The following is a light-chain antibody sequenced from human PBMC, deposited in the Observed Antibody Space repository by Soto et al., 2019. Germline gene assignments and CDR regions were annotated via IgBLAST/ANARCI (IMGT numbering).Light chain of an antibody. CDR1: QSVTSSY. CDR2: GAS. V-gene: IGKV3-20*01. Sequence: EIVLTQSPGTLSLSPGERVSLSCRASQSVTSSYLAWYQQKPGQAPRLLIYGASSRATGIPDRFTASGSGTDFTLSISRLETEDFAVYYCQQYGTSPFTFGPGTKVDIK. CDR3: QQYGTSPFT. J-gene: IGKJ3*01.